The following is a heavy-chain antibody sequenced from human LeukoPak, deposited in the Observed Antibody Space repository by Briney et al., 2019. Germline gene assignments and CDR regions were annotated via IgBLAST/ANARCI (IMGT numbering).Heavy chain of an antibody. D-gene: IGHD6-13*01. CDR2: ISGSGGST. CDR1: GFTFSSYA. V-gene: IGHV3-23*01. Sequence: GGSLRLSCAASGFTFSSYAMSWVRQAPGKGLEWVSAISGSGGSTCYADSVKGRFTISRDNSKNTLYLQMNSLRAEDTAVYYCAKEGYSSSWSYNWFDPWGQGTLVTVSS. CDR3: AKEGYSSSWSYNWFDP. J-gene: IGHJ5*02.